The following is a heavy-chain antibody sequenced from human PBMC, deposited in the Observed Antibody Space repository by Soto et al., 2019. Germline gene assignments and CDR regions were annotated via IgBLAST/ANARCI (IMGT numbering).Heavy chain of an antibody. Sequence: QVQLQQWGAGLLKPSETLSLTCAVYGGSFSGYYWSWIRQPPGKGLEWIGEINHSGSTNYNPSPKSRVTISVDTSKNQFSLKLSSVTAADTAVYYCARRAKEAYYDFWSGYFPYWGQGTLVTVSS. J-gene: IGHJ4*02. V-gene: IGHV4-34*01. CDR2: INHSGST. CDR1: GGSFSGYY. CDR3: ARRAKEAYYDFWSGYFPY. D-gene: IGHD3-3*01.